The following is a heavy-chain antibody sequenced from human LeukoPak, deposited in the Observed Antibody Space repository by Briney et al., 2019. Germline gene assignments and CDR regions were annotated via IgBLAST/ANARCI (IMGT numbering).Heavy chain of an antibody. CDR2: ISAYNGNT. CDR3: ARVLGLAAMDY. Sequence: ASVKVSCKASGYTFTSYGTSWVRQAPGQGLEWMGWISAYNGNTNYAQKLQGRVTMTTDTSTSTAYVELRSLRSDDTAVYYCARVLGLAAMDYWGQGTLVTVSS. D-gene: IGHD2-2*01. V-gene: IGHV1-18*01. CDR1: GYTFTSYG. J-gene: IGHJ4*02.